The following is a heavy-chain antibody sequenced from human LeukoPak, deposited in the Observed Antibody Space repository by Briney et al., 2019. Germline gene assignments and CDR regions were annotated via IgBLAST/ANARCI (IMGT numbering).Heavy chain of an antibody. J-gene: IGHJ4*02. CDR3: ARDPTYYDILTYFDY. CDR1: GFTFSSYA. Sequence: PGGSLRLSCAASGFTFSSYAMSWVRQAPGKGLEWVSAISGSGGSTYYADSVKGRFTISRDNSKNTLYLQMNSLRAEDTAVYYCARDPTYYDILTYFDYWGQGTLVTVSS. V-gene: IGHV3-23*01. D-gene: IGHD3-9*01. CDR2: ISGSGGST.